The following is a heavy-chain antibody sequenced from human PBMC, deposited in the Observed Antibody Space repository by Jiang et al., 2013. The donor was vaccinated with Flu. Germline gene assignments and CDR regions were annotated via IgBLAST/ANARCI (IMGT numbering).Heavy chain of an antibody. CDR3: ARDQDGGYDLEPEPYYYYGMDV. D-gene: IGHD5-12*01. CDR1: GGTFSSYA. Sequence: GAEVKKPGSSVKVSCKASGGTFSSYAISWVRQAPGQGLGWMGGIIPIFGTANYAQKFQGRVTITADESTSTAYMELSSLRSEDTAVYYCARDQDGGYDLEPEPYYYYGMDVWGQGTTVTVSS. J-gene: IGHJ6*02. CDR2: IIPIFGTA. V-gene: IGHV1-69*01.